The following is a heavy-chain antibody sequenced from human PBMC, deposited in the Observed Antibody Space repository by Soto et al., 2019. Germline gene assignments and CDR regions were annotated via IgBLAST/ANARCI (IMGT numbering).Heavy chain of an antibody. CDR3: ARVNMVSGYYNFDY. CDR2: ISSGGSSI. D-gene: IGHD3-22*01. Sequence: GVSLRLSCAASGFTFNSYEMIWVRQAPGKGLEWVSYISSGGSSINYADSVKGRFTISRDNAKNSLYLQVNSLRAEDTAVYYCARVNMVSGYYNFDYWGQGALVTVSS. CDR1: GFTFNSYE. J-gene: IGHJ4*02. V-gene: IGHV3-48*03.